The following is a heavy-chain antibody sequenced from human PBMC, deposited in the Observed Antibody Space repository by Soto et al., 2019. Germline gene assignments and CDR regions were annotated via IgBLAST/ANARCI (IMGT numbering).Heavy chain of an antibody. V-gene: IGHV3-15*07. CDR1: GFTFSNAW. J-gene: IGHJ4*02. CDR2: IKSKTDGGTT. D-gene: IGHD6-19*01. Sequence: EVQLVESGGGLVKPGGSLRLSCAASGFTFSNAWMNWVRQAPGKGLEWVGRIKSKTDGGTTDYAAPVKGRFTISRDESKNTLYLQMNSLKTEDTAVYYCTTDGGIAVAVDFDYWGQGTLVTVSS. CDR3: TTDGGIAVAVDFDY.